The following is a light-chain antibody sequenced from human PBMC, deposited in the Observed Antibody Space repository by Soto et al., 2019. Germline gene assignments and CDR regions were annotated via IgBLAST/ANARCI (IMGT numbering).Light chain of an antibody. V-gene: IGKV1-5*03. CDR2: KAS. CDR3: QQYDSYSPYT. J-gene: IGKJ2*01. Sequence: DIQITQFHPTLSAAIGDRVTITCRASQTISSSLAWYQQKPGNAPKLLIYKASTLETGVPSRFSGSGSGTKVTLTISSRQPDDFAAYYCQQYDSYSPYTFGQGTRLEIK. CDR1: QTISSS.